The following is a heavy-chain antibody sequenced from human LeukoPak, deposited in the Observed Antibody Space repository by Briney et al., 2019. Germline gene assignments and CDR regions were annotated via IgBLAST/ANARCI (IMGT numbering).Heavy chain of an antibody. D-gene: IGHD3-10*01. Sequence: PSETLSLTCTVSGYSISSGFYWGWIRQPPGKGLEWIGNVYHGGSSYYNPSLKSRVTMSVDTSKNQFSLKLSSVTAADTAVYYCARDLYYYGSGSLADYWGQGTLVTVSS. V-gene: IGHV4-38-2*02. J-gene: IGHJ4*02. CDR1: GYSISSGFY. CDR2: VYHGGSS. CDR3: ARDLYYYGSGSLADY.